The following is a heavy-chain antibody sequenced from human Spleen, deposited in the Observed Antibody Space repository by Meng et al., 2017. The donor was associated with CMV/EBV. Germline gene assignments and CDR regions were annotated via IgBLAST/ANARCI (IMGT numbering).Heavy chain of an antibody. J-gene: IGHJ3*02. Sequence: GESLKISCAASGFTFSSYWMHWVRQAPGKGLVWVSRINSDGSSTSYADSVKGRFTISRDNAKNTLYLQMNSPRAEDTAVYYWARVGSSSWTGHDAFDIWGQGTMVTVSS. D-gene: IGHD6-13*01. CDR3: ARVGSSSWTGHDAFDI. CDR2: INSDGSST. CDR1: GFTFSSYW. V-gene: IGHV3-74*01.